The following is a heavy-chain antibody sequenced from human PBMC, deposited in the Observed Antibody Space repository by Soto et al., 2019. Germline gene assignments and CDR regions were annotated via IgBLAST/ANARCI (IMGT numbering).Heavy chain of an antibody. CDR2: LYDSGST. D-gene: IGHD5-12*01. CDR1: GGSVSSGSFY. J-gene: IGHJ6*02. Sequence: SETLSLTXTVSGGSVSSGSFYWSWIRRPPGKGLEWIGYLYDSGSTNYNPSLRSRVTMSVDTSKNQFSLKLSSVTAADTAVYYCAASAPPATNYYYAMDVWGQGTTVTVSS. CDR3: AASAPPATNYYYAMDV. V-gene: IGHV4-61*01.